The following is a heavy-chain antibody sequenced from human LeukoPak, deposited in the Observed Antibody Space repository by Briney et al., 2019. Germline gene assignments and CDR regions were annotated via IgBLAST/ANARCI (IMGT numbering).Heavy chain of an antibody. CDR2: MNPNSGNT. J-gene: IGHJ6*03. Sequence: ASVKVSCKASGYTFTSYDINWVRQATGQGLEWMGWMNPNSGNTGYAQKFQGRVTITRNTSISTAYMELSSLRSEDTAVYYCARARRGSSWTFYYYYYMDVWGKGTTVTISS. V-gene: IGHV1-8*03. D-gene: IGHD6-13*01. CDR3: ARARRGSSWTFYYYYYMDV. CDR1: GYTFTSYD.